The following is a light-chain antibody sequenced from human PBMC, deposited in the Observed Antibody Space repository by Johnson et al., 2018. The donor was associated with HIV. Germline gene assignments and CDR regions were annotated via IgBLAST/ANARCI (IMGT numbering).Light chain of an antibody. V-gene: IGLV1-51*01. CDR3: GTGDSSLSAAGV. Sequence: QSVLTQPPSVSAAPGQKVTISCSGSSSNIGNNYVSWYQQLPGTAPKLLIYDNNKRPSGIPDRFSGSKSGTSATLGITGIQTGDEADYYCGTGDSSLSAAGVFGTGTKVTVL. CDR1: SSNIGNNY. CDR2: DNN. J-gene: IGLJ1*01.